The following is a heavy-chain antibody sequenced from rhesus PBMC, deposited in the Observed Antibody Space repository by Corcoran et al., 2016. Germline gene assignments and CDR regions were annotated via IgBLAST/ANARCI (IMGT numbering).Heavy chain of an antibody. V-gene: IGHV4-160*01. D-gene: IGHD6-13*01. Sequence: QVPLQESGPGLVKPLETPSPPCAVSGGPTSGSYWTWTGHPHGKGLEWIGRSYGSVGSTDYNPSLKSRVTISTDTSKNQFSLKLSSVTAADTAVYYCARRPWESSWSVYFDYWGQGVLVTVSS. CDR2: SYGSVGST. CDR1: GGPTSGSY. J-gene: IGHJ4*01. CDR3: ARRPWESSWSVYFDY.